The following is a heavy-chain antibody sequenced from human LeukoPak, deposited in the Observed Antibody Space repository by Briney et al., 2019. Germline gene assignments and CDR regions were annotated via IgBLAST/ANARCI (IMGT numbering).Heavy chain of an antibody. D-gene: IGHD1-1*01. CDR3: AKDIGFMAGTAHFDY. V-gene: IGHV3-9*01. CDR2: ISWNSGSI. J-gene: IGHJ4*02. CDR1: GFTFHDYA. Sequence: GGSLRPSCAASGFTFHDYAMHWVRQVPGKGLEWVSGISWNSGSIAYADSVKGRSTISRDNAKNSLYLQMNSLRAEDAALYFCAKDIGFMAGTAHFDYWGQGTVVTVSS.